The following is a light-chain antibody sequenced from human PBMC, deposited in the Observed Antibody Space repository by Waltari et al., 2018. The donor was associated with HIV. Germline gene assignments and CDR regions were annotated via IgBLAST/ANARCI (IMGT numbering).Light chain of an antibody. CDR1: ALPKQF. V-gene: IGLV3-25*03. CDR2: KDD. J-gene: IGLJ3*02. Sequence: SYELTQPPSVSVSPGQTARITCSGDALPKQFAYWYQQKAGQAPRMVIYKDDKRASGIPDRFSGSMSGTTVTLIISGVQPEDEADYYCESADDSGDHWVFGGGTKLSVL. CDR3: ESADDSGDHWV.